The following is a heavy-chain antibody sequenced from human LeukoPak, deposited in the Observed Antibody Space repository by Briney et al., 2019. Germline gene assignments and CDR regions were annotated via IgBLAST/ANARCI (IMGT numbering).Heavy chain of an antibody. J-gene: IGHJ4*02. D-gene: IGHD3-3*01. Sequence: SETLSLTCAVYGGSFSGYYWSWIRQPPGKGLEWIGEINHSGSTNYNPSLKSRVTISVDTSKNQFSLKLSSVTAADTAVYYCARGPPHYDSLSGYSYFDYWGQGTLVTVSS. V-gene: IGHV4-34*01. CDR1: GGSFSGYY. CDR3: ARGPPHYDSLSGYSYFDY. CDR2: INHSGST.